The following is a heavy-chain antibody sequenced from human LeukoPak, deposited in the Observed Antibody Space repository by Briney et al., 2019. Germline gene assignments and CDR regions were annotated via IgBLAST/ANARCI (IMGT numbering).Heavy chain of an antibody. V-gene: IGHV1-69*01. Sequence: ASVKVSCKASGGTFSNYAISWVRQAPGQGLEWMGGIIPIFGTGKHAQKFQGRVTITADESTSTVYMELSSLRSEDTAVYYCARANYGDAFDIWGQGTMVTVSS. CDR1: GGTFSNYA. CDR2: IIPIFGTG. CDR3: ARANYGDAFDI. J-gene: IGHJ3*02. D-gene: IGHD3-10*01.